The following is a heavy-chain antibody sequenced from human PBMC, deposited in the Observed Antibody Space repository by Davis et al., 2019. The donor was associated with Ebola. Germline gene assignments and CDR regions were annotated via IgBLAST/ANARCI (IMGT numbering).Heavy chain of an antibody. CDR1: GGSFSGYY. J-gene: IGHJ6*02. D-gene: IGHD3-10*01. CDR3: AREGALWFGEYLRYYYGMDV. Sequence: SETLSLTCAVYGGSFSGYYWSWIRQPPGKGLEWIGEINHSGSTNYNPSLKSRVTISVDTSKNQFSLKLSSVTAADTAVYYCAREGALWFGEYLRYYYGMDVWGQGTTVTVSS. V-gene: IGHV4-34*01. CDR2: INHSGST.